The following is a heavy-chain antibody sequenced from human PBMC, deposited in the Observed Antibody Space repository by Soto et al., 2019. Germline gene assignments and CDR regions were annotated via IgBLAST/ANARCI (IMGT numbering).Heavy chain of an antibody. CDR1: GLTFSSYA. J-gene: IGHJ5*02. D-gene: IGHD3-9*01. CDR3: AKGNNYDVWTAFVSGMGFVP. V-gene: IGHV3-23*01. CDR2: ISGTDGRT. Sequence: EGSLRLSCAASGLTFSSYAMTWVRQAPGKGLQWVSAISGTDGRTLYADFAKGRFTISRDNPKKTLYLQMNSLKVDDTALYFCAKGNNYDVWTAFVSGMGFVPWGQRTLVTVCS.